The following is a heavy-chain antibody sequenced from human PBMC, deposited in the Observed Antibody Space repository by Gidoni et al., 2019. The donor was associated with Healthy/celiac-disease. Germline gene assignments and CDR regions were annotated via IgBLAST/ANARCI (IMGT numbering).Heavy chain of an antibody. CDR1: GDRASSNSSS. V-gene: IGHV6-1*01. D-gene: IGHD5-18*01. Sequence: QVQLQQSGPGLVKPSQTPSLTFAISGDRASSNSSSWNWIRQSPSRGLEWLGRTYYRSKWYNDYAVSVKSRITINPDTSKNQFSLQLNSVTPEDTAVYYCARIRTAMDPYYYYYYGMDVWGQGTTVTVSS. J-gene: IGHJ6*02. CDR2: TYYRSKWYN. CDR3: ARIRTAMDPYYYYYYGMDV.